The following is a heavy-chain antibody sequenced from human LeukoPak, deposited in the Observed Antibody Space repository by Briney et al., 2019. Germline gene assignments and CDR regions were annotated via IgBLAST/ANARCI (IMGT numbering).Heavy chain of an antibody. Sequence: PPETLSDTSTVSGGSISSYYWSWIRQPAGKGLEWIGRIYTSGSTNYNPSLKSRVTISVDKSKNQFSLKLSSVTAADTAVYYCAREQQWPEVWFDPWGQGTMASLSS. D-gene: IGHD1-1*01. CDR3: AREQQWPEVWFDP. CDR2: IYTSGST. J-gene: IGHJ5*02. V-gene: IGHV4-4*07. CDR1: GGSISSYY.